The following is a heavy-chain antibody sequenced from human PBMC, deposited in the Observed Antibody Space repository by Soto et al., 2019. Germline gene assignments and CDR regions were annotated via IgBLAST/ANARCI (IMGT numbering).Heavy chain of an antibody. CDR1: GGTFSSYS. D-gene: IGHD5-12*01. Sequence: GASVKVSCKASGGTFSSYSISWVRQSPGQGLEWMGGIIPIFGTANYAQKFQGRVTITADKSTSTAYMELSSLRSEDTAVYYCARDTGIVATIRWFDPWGQGTLVTVS. V-gene: IGHV1-69*06. J-gene: IGHJ5*02. CDR3: ARDTGIVATIRWFDP. CDR2: IIPIFGTA.